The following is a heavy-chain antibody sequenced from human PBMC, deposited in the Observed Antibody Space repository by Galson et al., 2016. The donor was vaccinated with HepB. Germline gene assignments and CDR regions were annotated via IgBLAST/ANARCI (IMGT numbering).Heavy chain of an antibody. CDR1: GFTFSSYV. CDR3: VATLRMRGMDV. Sequence: SLRLSCAASGFTFSSYVMNWVRQAPGKGLERVSSISNSGGSTYNAGSVKGRFTISRDNSKNIVHLQMNSLRAEDSAVYYCVATLRMRGMDVWGQGTTVTVSS. J-gene: IGHJ6*02. D-gene: IGHD3-10*01. CDR2: ISNSGGST. V-gene: IGHV3-23*01.